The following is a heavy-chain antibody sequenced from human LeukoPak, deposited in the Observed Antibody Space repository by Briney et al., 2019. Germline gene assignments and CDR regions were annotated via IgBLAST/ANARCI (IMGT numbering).Heavy chain of an antibody. J-gene: IGHJ3*02. V-gene: IGHV3-15*01. CDR3: ATEGGSGSYYGDDAFDM. D-gene: IGHD3-10*01. Sequence: GGSLRLSCAASGFSFSGYTINWVRQAPGKGLEWVGRVKSKADDRTTDYAAPVQGRFTISRDDSKNTLSLQMNSLKTEDTAVYYCATEGGSGSYYGDDAFDMWGQGTMVTVSS. CDR2: VKSKADDRTT. CDR1: GFSFSGYT.